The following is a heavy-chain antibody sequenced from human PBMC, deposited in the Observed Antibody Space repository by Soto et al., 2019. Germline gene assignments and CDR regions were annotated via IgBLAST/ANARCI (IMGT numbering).Heavy chain of an antibody. CDR1: GGSISSHY. CDR3: ARAVLPATAPFDY. Sequence: QVQLQESGPRLVKPSETLSLTCIVSGGSISSHYWSWIRQPPGKGLEWIGYIYYSGSTNYNPSLTRRVTMSVDTSKNQFSLKLSSVTAADTAVYYCARAVLPATAPFDYWGQGTLVTVSS. CDR2: IYYSGST. V-gene: IGHV4-59*11. J-gene: IGHJ4*02. D-gene: IGHD2-2*01.